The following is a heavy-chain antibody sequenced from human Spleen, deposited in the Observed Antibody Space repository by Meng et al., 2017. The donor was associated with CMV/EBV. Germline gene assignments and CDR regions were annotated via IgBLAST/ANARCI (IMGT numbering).Heavy chain of an antibody. V-gene: IGHV1-2*02. Sequence: ASVKVSRLASGYTFTDYYMHWVRQAPGQGLEWMGWINPNNGSTNHAQKFQGKVNMTSDTANSTAYIELSRLRSDDTAVYCCVRVLYSSAYYNYWGQGTLVTVSS. CDR1: GYTFTDYY. CDR2: INPNNGST. D-gene: IGHD3-22*01. CDR3: VRVLYSSAYYNY. J-gene: IGHJ4*02.